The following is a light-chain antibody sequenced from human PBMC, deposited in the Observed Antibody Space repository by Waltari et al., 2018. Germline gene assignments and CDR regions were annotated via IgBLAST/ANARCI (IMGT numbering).Light chain of an antibody. Sequence: DIVMPQTPLSLPITPGEPASISCRSSQSLLHSNGNTYLHWYLQKPGQSPQLLVYGGSNRASGVPDRFSGSGSGTDFTLKISKVEAEDVGVYYCVQAIAFPWTFGQGTKVEIK. CDR1: QSLLHSNGNTY. CDR2: GGS. V-gene: IGKV2-40*01. CDR3: VQAIAFPWT. J-gene: IGKJ1*01.